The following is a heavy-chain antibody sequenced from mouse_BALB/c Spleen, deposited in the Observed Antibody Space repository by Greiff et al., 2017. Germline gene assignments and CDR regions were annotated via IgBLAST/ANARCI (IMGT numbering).Heavy chain of an antibody. D-gene: IGHD2-10*01. J-gene: IGHJ4*01. CDR3: ARQAYYGNLYAMDY. Sequence: EVHLVESGGDLVKPGGSLKLSCAASGFTFSSYGMSWVRQTPDKRLEWVATISSGGSYTYYPDSVKGRFTISRDNAKNTLYLQMSSLKSEDTAMYYCARQAYYGNLYAMDYWGQGTSVTVSS. V-gene: IGHV5-6*01. CDR2: ISSGGSYT. CDR1: GFTFSSYG.